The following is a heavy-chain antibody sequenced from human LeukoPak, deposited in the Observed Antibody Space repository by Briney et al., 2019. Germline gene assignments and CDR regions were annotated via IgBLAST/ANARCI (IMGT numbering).Heavy chain of an antibody. CDR3: AREEVAARQYNWFDP. J-gene: IGHJ5*02. CDR2: IIPILGIA. Sequence: ASVKVSCKASGGTFSSYTISWVRQAPGQGLEWMGRIIPILGIANYAQKFQGRVTITADKSTSTAYMELGSLRSEDTAVYYCAREEVAARQYNWFDPWGQGTLVTVSS. V-gene: IGHV1-69*04. D-gene: IGHD6-6*01. CDR1: GGTFSSYT.